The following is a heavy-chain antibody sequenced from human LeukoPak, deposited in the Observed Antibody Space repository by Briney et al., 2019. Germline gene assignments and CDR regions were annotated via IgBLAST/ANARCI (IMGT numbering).Heavy chain of an antibody. CDR1: GGTFSSYA. CDR3: ARRPFKYYDILTGYYRSEFEY. J-gene: IGHJ4*02. D-gene: IGHD3-9*01. CDR2: IIPIFGTA. Sequence: SVKVSCKASGGTFSSYAISWVRQAPGQGLEWMGGIIPIFGTANYAQKFQGRVTITADESTSTAYMELSSLKSEDTAVYYCARRPFKYYDILTGYYRSEFEYWGQGTLVTVSS. V-gene: IGHV1-69*13.